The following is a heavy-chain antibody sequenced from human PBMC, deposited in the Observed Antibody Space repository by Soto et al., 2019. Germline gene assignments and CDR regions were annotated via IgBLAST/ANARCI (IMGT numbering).Heavy chain of an antibody. CDR3: VIMGFSGDGYLSYYYYGMDV. CDR1: GYSFTTYW. J-gene: IGHJ6*02. V-gene: IGHV5-51*01. Sequence: PGESLKISCKASGYSFTTYWIGWVRQMPGKGLEWMGIIYPGDSDTKYSPSFKGQVTISADKSISTAYLQWSSLKASDTAMYYCVIMGFSGDGYLSYYYYGMDVWGQGITVTVSS. CDR2: IYPGDSDT. D-gene: IGHD2-21*01.